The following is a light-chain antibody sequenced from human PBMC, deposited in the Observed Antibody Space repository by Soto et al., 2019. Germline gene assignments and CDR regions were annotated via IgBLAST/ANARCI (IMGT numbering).Light chain of an antibody. Sequence: QLVLTQPPSVSGAPGQRVTISCTGSSSNIGAGYDVHWYQQLPGTAPKLPIYGNSNRPSGVPDRFSGSKSGTSASLAITGLQAEDEADYYCQSYDSSLSVWVFGGGTKLTVL. V-gene: IGLV1-40*01. CDR2: GNS. CDR3: QSYDSSLSVWV. J-gene: IGLJ3*02. CDR1: SSNIGAGYD.